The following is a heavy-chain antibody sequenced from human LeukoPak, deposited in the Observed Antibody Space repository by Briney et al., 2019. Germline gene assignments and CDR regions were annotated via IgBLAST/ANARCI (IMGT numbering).Heavy chain of an antibody. V-gene: IGHV3-15*01. D-gene: IGHD1-26*01. CDR1: GFTFRNAW. CDR3: TTAVGATEDFDY. Sequence: GGSLRLSCAASGFTFRNAWMSWVRQAPGKGLEWVGRIKRKTEGGTTNYAAPVKGRFSISRDDSKNRLYLQINSLKIEDTAVYHCTTAVGATEDFDYWGQGTLVTVSS. J-gene: IGHJ4*02. CDR2: IKRKTEGGTT.